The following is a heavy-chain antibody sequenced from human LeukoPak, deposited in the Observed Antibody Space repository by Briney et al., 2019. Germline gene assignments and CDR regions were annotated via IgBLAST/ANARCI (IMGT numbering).Heavy chain of an antibody. D-gene: IGHD2-2*01. Sequence: SETLSLTCTVSGGSISSGDYYWSWIRQPPGKGLEWIGYINYCGTTYYNPSLRSRLTISIDTSKNQFSLKLSSVTAADTAVYYCARRYCSSTSCYLFDYWGQGTLVTVSS. J-gene: IGHJ4*02. V-gene: IGHV4-30-4*01. CDR3: ARRYCSSTSCYLFDY. CDR1: GGSISSGDYY. CDR2: INYCGTT.